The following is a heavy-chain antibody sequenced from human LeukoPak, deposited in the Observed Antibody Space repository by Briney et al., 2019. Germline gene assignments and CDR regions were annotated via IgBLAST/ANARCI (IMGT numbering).Heavy chain of an antibody. J-gene: IGHJ6*03. D-gene: IGHD2-2*01. CDR3: AREGGGPFDLASTNYYYYYMDV. V-gene: IGHV3-7*01. CDR2: IKQDGCEK. CDR1: GFTFSSYW. Sequence: GGSLRLSCAASGFTFSSYWMSWVRQAPGKGLEWVANIKQDGCEKYYVDSVKGRFTISRDNAKNSLYLQMNSLRAEDTAVYYCAREGGGPFDLASTNYYYYYMDVWGKGTTVTVSS.